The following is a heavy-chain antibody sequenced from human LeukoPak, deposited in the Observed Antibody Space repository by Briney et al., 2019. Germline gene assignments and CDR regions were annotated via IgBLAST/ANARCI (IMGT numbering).Heavy chain of an antibody. CDR1: GFTVSSNY. CDR2: IYSGGST. Sequence: GGSLRLSCAASGFTVSSNYMSWVRQAPGKGLEWVSVIYSGGSTYYADSVKGRFTISRDNSKNTPYLQMNSLRAEDTAVYYCARATYGDYGDDYWGQGTLVTVSS. V-gene: IGHV3-66*01. D-gene: IGHD4-17*01. CDR3: ARATYGDYGDDY. J-gene: IGHJ4*02.